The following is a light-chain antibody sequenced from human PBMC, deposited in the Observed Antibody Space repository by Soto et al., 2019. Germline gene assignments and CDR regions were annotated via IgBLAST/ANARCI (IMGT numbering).Light chain of an antibody. CDR3: QQYTNWPPWT. CDR2: GAS. V-gene: IGKV3-15*01. Sequence: EIVMTQSPATLSVSPGQRATLSCRASQSVSRNLAWYQQKPGQAPRLLIYGASTRATGIPARFSGSGSGKEFTHTISSLQSEDFAVYYCQQYTNWPPWTFGQGTKVEIK. CDR1: QSVSRN. J-gene: IGKJ1*01.